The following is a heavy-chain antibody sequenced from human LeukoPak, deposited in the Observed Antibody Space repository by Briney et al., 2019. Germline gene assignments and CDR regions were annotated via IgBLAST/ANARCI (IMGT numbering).Heavy chain of an antibody. D-gene: IGHD6-25*01. Sequence: GGSLRLSCAAFEFSFHYFAMHWVRQAPGRGLEWVSGMSWDSSTTDYADSVKGRFTISRDNAKNSLYLQMNSLRSEDTALYFRAKTKRPRQRLGSFDPWGQGTLVTVSS. V-gene: IGHV3-9*01. CDR3: AKTKRPRQRLGSFDP. CDR2: MSWDSSTT. J-gene: IGHJ5*02. CDR1: EFSFHYFA.